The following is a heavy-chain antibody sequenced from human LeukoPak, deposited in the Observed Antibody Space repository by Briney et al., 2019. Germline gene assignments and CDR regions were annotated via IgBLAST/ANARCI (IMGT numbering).Heavy chain of an antibody. J-gene: IGHJ4*02. CDR2: INTNTGNP. CDR3: ARDRYSSGWYGEDY. D-gene: IGHD6-19*01. CDR1: GYTFTSYA. Sequence: LEASVKVSWKASGYTFTSYAMNWVRQAPGQGLEWMGWINTNTGNPTYAQGFTGRFVFSLDTSVSTAYLQISSLKAEDTAVYYCARDRYSSGWYGEDYWGQGTLVTVSS. V-gene: IGHV7-4-1*02.